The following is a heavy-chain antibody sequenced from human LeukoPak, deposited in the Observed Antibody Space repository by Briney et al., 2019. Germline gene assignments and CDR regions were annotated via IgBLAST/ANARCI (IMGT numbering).Heavy chain of an antibody. Sequence: GGSLRLSCAASGFTFNTNGMYWVRQAPGKGLEWVAFMWYDGSYKHYAESVKGRCTISSDNSKNTLYLQMNSLRAEDTALYYCAKGISNWGNLDYWGQGTLVTVSS. D-gene: IGHD7-27*01. CDR1: GFTFNTNG. J-gene: IGHJ4*02. CDR3: AKGISNWGNLDY. V-gene: IGHV3-30*02. CDR2: MWYDGSYK.